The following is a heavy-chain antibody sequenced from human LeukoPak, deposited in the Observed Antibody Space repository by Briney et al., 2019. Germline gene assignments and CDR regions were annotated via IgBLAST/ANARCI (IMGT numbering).Heavy chain of an antibody. D-gene: IGHD4-23*01. CDR1: GFTFSSYE. Sequence: PGGSLRLSCAASGFTFSSYEMNWVRQAPGKGLEWVANIKQDGSEKYYVDSVKGRFAISRDNAKNSLYLQMNSLRAEDTAVYYCARDYGGSSPFDYWGQGTLVTVSS. CDR2: IKQDGSEK. V-gene: IGHV3-7*01. CDR3: ARDYGGSSPFDY. J-gene: IGHJ4*02.